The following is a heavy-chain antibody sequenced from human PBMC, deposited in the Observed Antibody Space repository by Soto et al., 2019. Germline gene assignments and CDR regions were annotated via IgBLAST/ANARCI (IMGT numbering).Heavy chain of an antibody. CDR1: GFTFSSYA. Sequence: GGSLRLSCAASGFTFSSYAMSWVRQAPGKGLEWVSAISGSGGSTYYADSVKGRFTISRDNSKNTLYLQMNSLRAADTAVYDCAKHDEYSSSWPTYWYFDLGGRGTRVTVS. J-gene: IGHJ2*01. D-gene: IGHD6-13*01. V-gene: IGHV3-23*01. CDR3: AKHDEYSSSWPTYWYFDL. CDR2: ISGSGGST.